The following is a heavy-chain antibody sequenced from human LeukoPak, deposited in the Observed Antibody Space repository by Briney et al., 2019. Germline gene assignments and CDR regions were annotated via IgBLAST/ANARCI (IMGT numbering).Heavy chain of an antibody. V-gene: IGHV1-2*06. J-gene: IGHJ5*02. D-gene: IGHD2-2*02. CDR3: ARDSSSNLRYCSSTSCYTWFDP. CDR2: INPNSGGT. CDR1: EYTFTGYY. Sequence: WASVKVSCKASEYTFTGYYMHWVRQAPGQGLEWMGRINPNSGGTNYAQKFQGRVTMTRDTSISTAYMELSRLRSDDTAVYYCARDSSSNLRYCSSTSCYTWFDPWGQGTLVTVSS.